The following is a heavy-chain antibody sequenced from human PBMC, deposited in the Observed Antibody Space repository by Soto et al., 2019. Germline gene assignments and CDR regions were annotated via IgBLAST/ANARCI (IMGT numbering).Heavy chain of an antibody. D-gene: IGHD3-9*01. J-gene: IGHJ6*03. CDR1: GFTFSSYW. V-gene: IGHV3-7*01. Sequence: GGSLRLSCAASGFTFSSYWMSWVRQAPGKGLEWVANIKQDGSEKYYVDSGKGRFTISRDNAKHSLYLQMNSLRAEDTAVYYCARDYYNILPGFHSISCYYYDFLAFSAKGTTVPGSS. CDR2: IKQDGSEK. CDR3: ARDYYNILPGFHSISCYYYDFLAF.